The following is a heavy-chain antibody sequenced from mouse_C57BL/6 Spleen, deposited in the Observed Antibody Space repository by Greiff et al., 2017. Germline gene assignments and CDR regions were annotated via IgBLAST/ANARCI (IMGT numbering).Heavy chain of an antibody. CDR1: GYAFSSSW. J-gene: IGHJ4*01. D-gene: IGHD1-1*01. CDR2: IYPGDGDT. Sequence: VKLQESGPELVKPGASVKISCKASGYAFSSSWMNWVKQRPGKGLEWIGRIYPGDGDTNYNGKFKGKATLTADKSSSTAYMQLSSLTSEDSAVYFCASSFITTVMGYHYWGQGTSVTVSS. V-gene: IGHV1-82*01. CDR3: ASSFITTVMGYHY.